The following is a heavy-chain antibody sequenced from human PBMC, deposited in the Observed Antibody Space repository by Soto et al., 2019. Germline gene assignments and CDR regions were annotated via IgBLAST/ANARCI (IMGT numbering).Heavy chain of an antibody. CDR1: GFTFSSCT. V-gene: IGHV3-21*01. CDR2: ISPSTSHI. J-gene: IGHJ6*02. D-gene: IGHD2-15*01. CDR3: SGCSGGACHQNYGMDV. Sequence: EVHLVESGGGLVKPGGSLRLSCAVSGFTFSSCTMNWVRQAPGKGLDWVSSISPSTSHIYYADSVKGRFTISRDNAKNSLFLHMNSLRAEDTAVYYCSGCSGGACHQNYGMDVWGQGTTVTVSS.